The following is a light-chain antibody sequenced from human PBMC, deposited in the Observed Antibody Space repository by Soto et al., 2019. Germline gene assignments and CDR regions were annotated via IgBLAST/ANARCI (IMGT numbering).Light chain of an antibody. J-gene: IGKJ5*01. CDR3: QQYNVRPPAT. CDR1: QSVYNG. V-gene: IGKV3-15*01. CDR2: DAS. Sequence: EVGMTQSPATLSVSPGETATLSCRSSQSVYNGLAWYQQRPGQAPRLLIYDASTRATGIPARFSGSGYGTEFTLTISSLQSEDSAVYYCQQYNVRPPATFGQGTRLEI.